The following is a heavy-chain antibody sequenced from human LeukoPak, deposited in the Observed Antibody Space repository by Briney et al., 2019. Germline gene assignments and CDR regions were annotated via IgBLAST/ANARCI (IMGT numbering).Heavy chain of an antibody. D-gene: IGHD3-22*01. CDR1: GFTFNTYA. CDR2: LSSSGADT. CDR3: AKDWPNYYGSNGHCYSPNGDF. V-gene: IGHV3-23*01. Sequence: GGSLRLSCAASGFTFNTYAMSWVRQAPGKGLEWVSSLSSSGADTFYADSVKDRFTISRDNSKNTLYLQMSRLRAEDTAVYYCAKDWPNYYGSNGHCYSPNGDFWGQGTMVTVSS. J-gene: IGHJ4*02.